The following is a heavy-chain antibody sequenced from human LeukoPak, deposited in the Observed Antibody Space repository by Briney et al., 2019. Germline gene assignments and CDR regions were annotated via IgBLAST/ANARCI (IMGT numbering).Heavy chain of an antibody. CDR3: ARDGGSGWYDY. CDR1: GGSIKNYY. J-gene: IGHJ4*02. Sequence: SETLSLTCTVSGGSIKNYYWNWIQQPAPKGLEWIGRIHTIGRTNYNPSLKSRLTMSVDTSKNQFSLRLTSVTAADTAVYYCARDGGSGWYDYWGQGILVTVSS. CDR2: IHTIGRT. V-gene: IGHV4-4*07. D-gene: IGHD6-19*01.